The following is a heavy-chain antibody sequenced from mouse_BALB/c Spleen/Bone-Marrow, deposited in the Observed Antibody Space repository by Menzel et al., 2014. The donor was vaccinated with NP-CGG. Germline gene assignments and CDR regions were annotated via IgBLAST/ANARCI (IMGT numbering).Heavy chain of an antibody. V-gene: IGHV5-17*02. J-gene: IGHJ4*01. D-gene: IGHD2-4*01. CDR3: ARKGAMITHYYAMDY. CDR2: ISNGSSTI. CDR1: GFTFSSFG. Sequence: EVMLVESGGGLVQPGGSRKLSCAASGFTFSSFGMHWVRQAPEKGLEWVAYISNGSSTIYYADTVKGRFTISRDNPKNTLFLQMTSLRSEDTAMYYCARKGAMITHYYAMDYWGQGPSVTVSS.